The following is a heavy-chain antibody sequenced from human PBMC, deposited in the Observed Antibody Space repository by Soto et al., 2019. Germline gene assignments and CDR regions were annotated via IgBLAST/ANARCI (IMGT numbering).Heavy chain of an antibody. CDR2: IYYSGST. CDR3: ARPDGDDYYDSSGYPGPYFDY. Sequence: SETLSLTCTVSGGSISSSSYYWGWIRQPPGKGLEWIGSIYYSGSTYYNPSLKSRVTISVDTSKNQFSLKLSSVTAADTAVYYCARPDGDDYYDSSGYPGPYFDYWGQGTLVTVSS. J-gene: IGHJ4*02. CDR1: GGSISSSSYY. V-gene: IGHV4-39*01. D-gene: IGHD3-22*01.